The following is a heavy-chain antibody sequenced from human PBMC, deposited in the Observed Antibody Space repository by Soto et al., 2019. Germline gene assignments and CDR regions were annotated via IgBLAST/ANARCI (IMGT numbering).Heavy chain of an antibody. Sequence: SVKVSCKASGYTFTGYYMHWVRQAPGQGLEWMGWINPNSGGTNYAQKFQGWVTMTRDTSISTAYMELSRLRSDDTAVYYCARDFGIVGATPCPYYWGQGTLVTVSS. J-gene: IGHJ4*02. CDR1: GYTFTGYY. D-gene: IGHD1-26*01. V-gene: IGHV1-2*04. CDR3: ARDFGIVGATPCPYY. CDR2: INPNSGGT.